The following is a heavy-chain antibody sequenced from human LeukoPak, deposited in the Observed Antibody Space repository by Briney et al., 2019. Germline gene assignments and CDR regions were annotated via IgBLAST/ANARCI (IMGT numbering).Heavy chain of an antibody. V-gene: IGHV3-30*18. CDR2: ISYDGSNK. J-gene: IGHJ4*02. Sequence: GGSLRLSCAASGFTFSSYGMHWVRQAPGKGLEWVAVISYDGSNKYYADSVKGRFTISRDNSKNTLYLQMNSLRAEDTAVYYCAKDEYDSSGYYFFTPPDYWGQGTLVTVSS. CDR3: AKDEYDSSGYYFFTPPDY. CDR1: GFTFSSYG. D-gene: IGHD3-22*01.